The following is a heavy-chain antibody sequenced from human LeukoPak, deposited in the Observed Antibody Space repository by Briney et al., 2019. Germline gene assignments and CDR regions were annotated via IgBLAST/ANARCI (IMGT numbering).Heavy chain of an antibody. J-gene: IGHJ4*02. V-gene: IGHV3-23*01. CDR2: ISGSGGST. CDR1: GFTFSSYA. CDR3: ATLVGATTYFDY. D-gene: IGHD1-26*01. Sequence: GGSLRLSCAASGFTFSSYAMSWVCQAPGKGLEWVSAISGSGGSTYYADSVKGRFTISRDNSKNTLYLQMNSLRAEDTAVYYCATLVGATTYFDYWGQGTLVTVSS.